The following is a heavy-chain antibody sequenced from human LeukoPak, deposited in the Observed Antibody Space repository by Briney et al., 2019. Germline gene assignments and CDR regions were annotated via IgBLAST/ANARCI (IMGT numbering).Heavy chain of an antibody. CDR3: AKENNWNDGRFNYFDY. V-gene: IGHV3-23*01. CDR2: ISGSGTAT. CDR1: GFTFSSYS. J-gene: IGHJ4*02. Sequence: GGSLRLSCAASGFTFSSYSMNWIRQAPGKGLKWVSTISGSGTATYYADSVKGRFTISRDNSKNTLYLQMNGLRAEDTAVYYCAKENNWNDGRFNYFDYWGQGTLVTVSS. D-gene: IGHD1-20*01.